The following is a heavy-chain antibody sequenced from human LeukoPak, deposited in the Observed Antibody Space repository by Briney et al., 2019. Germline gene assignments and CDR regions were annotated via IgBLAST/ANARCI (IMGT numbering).Heavy chain of an antibody. V-gene: IGHV3-74*01. CDR2: INKDGSRG. CDR1: GFTLSNYW. D-gene: IGHD5-12*01. Sequence: GGSRRLSCAASGFTLSNYWMHWVRQAPGKGLVWVSRINKDGSRGIYADSVRGRFTISRDNAKNTLYLEMNSLRAEDTAVYYCAPRSGSGAFDIWGQGTMVTVSS. CDR3: APRSGSGAFDI. J-gene: IGHJ3*02.